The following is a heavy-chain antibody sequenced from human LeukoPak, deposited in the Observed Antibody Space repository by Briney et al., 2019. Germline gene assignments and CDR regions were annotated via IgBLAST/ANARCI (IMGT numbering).Heavy chain of an antibody. V-gene: IGHV3-11*06. J-gene: IGHJ4*02. Sequence: SGGSLRLSCAASGFTFSDYYMSWIRQAPGKGLEWVSSISRSSSYIYYADSVKGRFTISRDNAKNSLYLQMNSLRAEDTAVYYCARASVLEVVPLRPFDYWGQGTLVTVSS. CDR2: ISRSSSYI. CDR3: ARASVLEVVPLRPFDY. CDR1: GFTFSDYY. D-gene: IGHD2-15*01.